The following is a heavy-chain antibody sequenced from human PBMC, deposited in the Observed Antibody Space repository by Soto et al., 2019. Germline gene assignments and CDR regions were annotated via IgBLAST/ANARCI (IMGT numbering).Heavy chain of an antibody. D-gene: IGHD3-10*01. CDR2: IYSSGIT. J-gene: IGHJ5*02. CDR3: ARQYPFLGDSGSGSQTPNWLDP. Sequence: ASETLSLTCTVSGDSISSSIYFWGWIRQPPGQGLEWIASIYSSGITYYNPSLMSRVTISVDTSKNQLSLKLSSVTAADTAVYYCARQYPFLGDSGSGSQTPNWLDPWGQGTLVTVSS. V-gene: IGHV4-39*01. CDR1: GDSISSSIYF.